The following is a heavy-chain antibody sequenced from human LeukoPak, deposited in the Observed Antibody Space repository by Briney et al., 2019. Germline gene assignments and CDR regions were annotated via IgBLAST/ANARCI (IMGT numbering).Heavy chain of an antibody. Sequence: SETLSLTCTVSGGSISSSSYYWGWIRQPPGKGLEWIGSIYHSGSTYYNPSLKSRVTISVDTSKNQFSLKLSSVTAADTAVYYCARSEELSLYNYWGQGTLVTVSS. CDR3: ARSEELSLYNY. CDR1: GGSISSSSYY. J-gene: IGHJ4*02. CDR2: IYHSGST. D-gene: IGHD3-16*02. V-gene: IGHV4-39*01.